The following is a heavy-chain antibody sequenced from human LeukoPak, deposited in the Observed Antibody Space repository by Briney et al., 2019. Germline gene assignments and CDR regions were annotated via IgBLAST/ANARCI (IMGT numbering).Heavy chain of an antibody. V-gene: IGHV3-33*01. J-gene: IGHJ5*02. D-gene: IGHD3-16*01. CDR1: GFTFNNYG. Sequence: PGGSLRLSCAASGFTFNNYGMHWVRQAPGKGLEWVAVIWYDGNNKYYGESQKGRLTIPRDISKNTIYLQMNSLRAEDTAVYYCARDISGGRFDLWGQGTLVTVSS. CDR2: IWYDGNNK. CDR3: ARDISGGRFDL.